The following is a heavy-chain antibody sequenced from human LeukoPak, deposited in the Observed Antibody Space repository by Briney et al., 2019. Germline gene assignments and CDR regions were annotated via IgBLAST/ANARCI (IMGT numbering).Heavy chain of an antibody. V-gene: IGHV3-73*01. J-gene: IGHJ4*02. CDR3: ARGVGMVRDGDSFDY. CDR2: IRSKANSYAT. D-gene: IGHD3-10*01. CDR1: GFTFSGSA. Sequence: GGSLRLSCAASGFTFSGSAMHWVRQASGKGLEWVGRIRSKANSYATAYAASVKGRFTISRDDSKNTAYLQMNSLRAEDTAVYYCARGVGMVRDGDSFDYWGQGTLVTVSS.